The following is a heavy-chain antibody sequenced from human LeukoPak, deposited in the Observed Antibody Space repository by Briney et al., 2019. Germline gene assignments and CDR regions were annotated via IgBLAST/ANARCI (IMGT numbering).Heavy chain of an antibody. CDR1: GGTFSSYA. Sequence: AASVKVSCKESGGTFSSYAISWVRQAPGQGLEWMGGIIPIFGTANYAQKFQGRVTITADESTSTAYMELSSLRSEDTAVYYCARVGSSTRGYSYADGAYFDYWGQGTLVTVSS. J-gene: IGHJ4*02. D-gene: IGHD5-18*01. CDR3: ARVGSSTRGYSYADGAYFDY. V-gene: IGHV1-69*13. CDR2: IIPIFGTA.